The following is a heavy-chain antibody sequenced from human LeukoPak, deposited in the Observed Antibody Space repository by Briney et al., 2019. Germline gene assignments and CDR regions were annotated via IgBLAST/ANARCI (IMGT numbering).Heavy chain of an antibody. J-gene: IGHJ4*02. CDR2: IYYSGST. CDR3: ARDPSPMHRGNSGYFDY. V-gene: IGHV4-39*07. D-gene: IGHD4-23*01. Sequence: SETLSLTCTVSGGSISSSSYYWGWIRQPPGKGLEWIGSIYYSGSTYYNPSLKSRVTISVDRSKNQFSLKLSSVTAADTAVYYCARDPSPMHRGNSGYFDYWGQGTLVTVSS. CDR1: GGSISSSSYY.